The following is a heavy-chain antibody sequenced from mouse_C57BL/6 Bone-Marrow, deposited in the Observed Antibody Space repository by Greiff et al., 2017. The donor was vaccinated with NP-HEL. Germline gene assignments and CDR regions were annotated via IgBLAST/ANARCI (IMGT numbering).Heavy chain of an antibody. CDR1: GFNIKDDY. J-gene: IGHJ4*01. CDR2: IDPENGDT. D-gene: IGHD2-3*01. Sequence: EVMLVESGAELVRPGASVKLSCTASGFNIKDDYMHWVKQRPEQGLEWIGWIDPENGDTEYASKFQGKATITADTSSNTAYLQLSSLTSEDTAVYYCTTYDGYYLYYAMDYWGQGTSVTVSS. CDR3: TTYDGYYLYYAMDY. V-gene: IGHV14-4*01.